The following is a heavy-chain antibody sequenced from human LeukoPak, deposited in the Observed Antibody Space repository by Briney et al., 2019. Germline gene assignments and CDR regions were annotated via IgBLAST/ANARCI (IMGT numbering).Heavy chain of an antibody. J-gene: IGHJ5*02. CDR2: TYYRSKWYN. Sequence: SQTLSLTCAISGGSVSSNSASWNWIRQSPSRGLEWLGRTYYRSKWYNDYALSVKSRITINPDTSKNQFSLQLNSVSPEDTAMYWCAREGVAGDNWFDPWGQGTLVTVSS. V-gene: IGHV6-1*01. CDR3: AREGVAGDNWFDP. D-gene: IGHD6-19*01. CDR1: GGSVSSNSAS.